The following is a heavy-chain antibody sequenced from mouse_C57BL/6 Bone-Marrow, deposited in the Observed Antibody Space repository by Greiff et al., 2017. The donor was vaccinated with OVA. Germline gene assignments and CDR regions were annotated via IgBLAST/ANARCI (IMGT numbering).Heavy chain of an antibody. Sequence: VQVVESGAELAKPGASVKLSCKASGYTFTSYWMHWVKQRPGQGLEWIGYINPSSGYTKYNQKFKDKATLTADKTSSTAYMQLSSPTYEDSAVYYCASTVLALDYWGQGTTLTVSS. CDR2: INPSSGYT. CDR1: GYTFTSYW. V-gene: IGHV1-7*01. J-gene: IGHJ2*01. CDR3: ASTVLALDY. D-gene: IGHD1-1*01.